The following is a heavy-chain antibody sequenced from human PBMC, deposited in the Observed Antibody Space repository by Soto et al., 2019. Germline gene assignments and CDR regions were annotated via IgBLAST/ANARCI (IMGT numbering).Heavy chain of an antibody. CDR3: AKSISPRTGDAFDI. J-gene: IGHJ3*02. CDR1: GFAFSSYA. V-gene: IGHV3-23*01. Sequence: EVQLLESGGGLVQPGGSLRLSCAASGFAFSSYAMTWVRQAPGKGLEWVSPITDTYYADSVKGRFTISRDNSKNTLYLQLNSLRAEDTAVYYCAKSISPRTGDAFDIWGQGTMVTVSS. CDR2: ITDT. D-gene: IGHD1-1*01.